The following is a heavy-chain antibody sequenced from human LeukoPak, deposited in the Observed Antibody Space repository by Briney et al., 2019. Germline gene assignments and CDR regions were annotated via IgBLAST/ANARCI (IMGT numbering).Heavy chain of an antibody. D-gene: IGHD3-22*01. CDR2: ISGSGGST. CDR1: GFTFSSYG. J-gene: IGHJ4*02. V-gene: IGHV3-23*01. Sequence: GGSLRLSCAASGFTFSSYGMSWVRQAPGKGLEWVSAISGSGGSTYYADSVKGRFTISRDNSKNTLYLQMNSLRAEDTAVYYCAKYSHDSSGSYDYWGQGTLVTVSS. CDR3: AKYSHDSSGSYDY.